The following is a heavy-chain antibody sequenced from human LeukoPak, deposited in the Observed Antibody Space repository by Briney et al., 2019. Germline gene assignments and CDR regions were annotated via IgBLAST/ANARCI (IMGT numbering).Heavy chain of an antibody. J-gene: IGHJ4*02. CDR1: GYTFPSYD. D-gene: IGHD1-26*01. CDR3: ARGPRWSGSYYYFDY. V-gene: IGHV1-8*01. Sequence: GASETVSCKTSGYTFPSYDINWVRQATGQGLEWMGWMNPNSGNAGYSQKFQGRVTITRNTSITTAYMELSSLRSEDTAVYYCARGPRWSGSYYYFDYWGQGTLVTVSS. CDR2: MNPNSGNA.